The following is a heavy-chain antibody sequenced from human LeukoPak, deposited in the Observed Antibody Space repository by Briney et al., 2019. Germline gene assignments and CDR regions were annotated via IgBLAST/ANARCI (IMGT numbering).Heavy chain of an antibody. J-gene: IGHJ4*02. CDR3: ARKRYRDTATGLVVY. CDR2: INSDGSST. V-gene: IGHV3-74*01. D-gene: IGHD5-18*01. CDR1: GFTFSSYW. Sequence: PGGSLRLSCAASGFTFSSYWMHWVRQAPGKGLVWVSRINSDGSSTSYADSVKGRFTISRDNAKNTLYLQMNSLRAEDTAVYYCARKRYRDTATGLVVYWGQGTLVTVSS.